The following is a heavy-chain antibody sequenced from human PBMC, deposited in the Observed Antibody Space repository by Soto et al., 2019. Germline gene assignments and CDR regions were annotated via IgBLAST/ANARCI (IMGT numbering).Heavy chain of an antibody. CDR1: GFPFRSYE. CDR2: ISSGGYNI. Sequence: EMQLVESGGGLVQPGGSLRLSCAASGFPFRSYEMNWVRQAPGKGLGWISYISSGGYNIYHADSVKGRFPISRDNANKTLFLQMNSLRDDDTAVYYCVRDRRGKGPGWFDVWGQGTLVIVSS. CDR3: VRDRRGKGPGWFDV. J-gene: IGHJ5*02. V-gene: IGHV3-48*03. D-gene: IGHD6-13*01.